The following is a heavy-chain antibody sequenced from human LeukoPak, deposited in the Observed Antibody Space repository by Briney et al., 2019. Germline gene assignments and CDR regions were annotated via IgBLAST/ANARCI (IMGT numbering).Heavy chain of an antibody. CDR2: IKQDGSEK. Sequence: PGGSLRLSCAASGFTFTTYWMGWVRQAPGKGLEWVANIKQDGSEKYYVDSVKGRFTISRDNAKNSLYLQMNSLRAEGTAVYYCARPLMYYYGSETYFWFDPWGQGTLVTVSS. CDR1: GFTFTTYW. D-gene: IGHD3-10*01. V-gene: IGHV3-7*01. CDR3: ARPLMYYYGSETYFWFDP. J-gene: IGHJ5*02.